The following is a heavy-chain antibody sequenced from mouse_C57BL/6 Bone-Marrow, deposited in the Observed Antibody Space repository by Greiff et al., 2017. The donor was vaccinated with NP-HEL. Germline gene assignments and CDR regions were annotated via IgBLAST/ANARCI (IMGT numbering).Heavy chain of an antibody. Sequence: QVQLKESGPGLVQPSQSLSITCTVSGFSLTSYGVHWVRQSPGKGLEWLGVIWSGGSPDYTAAFISRLSISKDNSKSQVFFKMNSLQADDTAIYYCARNSNYYPYYFDYWGQGTTLTVSS. D-gene: IGHD1-1*01. CDR3: ARNSNYYPYYFDY. J-gene: IGHJ2*01. CDR2: IWSGGSP. CDR1: GFSLTSYG. V-gene: IGHV2-2*01.